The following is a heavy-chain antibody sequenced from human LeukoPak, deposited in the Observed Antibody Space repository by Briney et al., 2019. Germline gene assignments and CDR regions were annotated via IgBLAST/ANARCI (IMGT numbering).Heavy chain of an antibody. CDR2: IYPGDSDT. V-gene: IGHV5-51*01. D-gene: IGHD2-21*01. J-gene: IGHJ3*02. Sequence: GESLKISCKGSGYSFTCYWVAWVRQMPGKGLEWLGIIYPGDSDTRYNPSFQGQVTFSADKSISTAYLQWSSLKASDTAMYYCATLRSYSDAFDIWGRGTMATVSS. CDR1: GYSFTCYW. CDR3: ATLRSYSDAFDI.